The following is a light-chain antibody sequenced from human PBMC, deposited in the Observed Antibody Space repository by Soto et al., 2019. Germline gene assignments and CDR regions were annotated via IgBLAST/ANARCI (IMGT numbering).Light chain of an antibody. CDR2: GAS. CDR3: QQYNNWPPLT. Sequence: EIVMTQSPATLSVSPGERATLSCRASQSVSSNLAWYQQKPGQAPRLLIYGASTMATGIPARFSGSGSGTEFSLTISSLQSEYFAVYYCQQYNNWPPLTFGGGTKVEIK. J-gene: IGKJ4*01. CDR1: QSVSSN. V-gene: IGKV3-15*01.